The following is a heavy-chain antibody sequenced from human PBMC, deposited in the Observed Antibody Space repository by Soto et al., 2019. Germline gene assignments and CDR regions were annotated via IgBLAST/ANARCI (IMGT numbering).Heavy chain of an antibody. J-gene: IGHJ4*02. CDR1: GFTFSSYA. D-gene: IGHD2-15*01. Sequence: PGGSLRLSCSASGFTFSSYAMHWVRQAPGKGLVYVSAISSNGGSTYYADSVKGRFTISRDNSKNMLYLQMSSLRAEDTAVYYCVKDRYCSGGSCYGIFDYWGQGTLVTVSS. CDR3: VKDRYCSGGSCYGIFDY. CDR2: ISSNGGST. V-gene: IGHV3-64D*06.